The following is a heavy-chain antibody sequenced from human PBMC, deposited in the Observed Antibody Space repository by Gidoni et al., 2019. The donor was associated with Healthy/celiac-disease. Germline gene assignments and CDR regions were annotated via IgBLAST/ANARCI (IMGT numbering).Heavy chain of an antibody. J-gene: IGHJ4*02. D-gene: IGHD3-9*01. Sequence: QVQLQESGPGLVKPSGTLSLTCAVSGGSISSSNWWSWVRQPQGKGLEWIGEIYQSGSTNYNPSLKSRVTISVDKSKNQFSLKLSAVTAADTAVYYCARESAYDILTGYYRGPFDYWGQGTLVTVSS. CDR3: ARESAYDILTGYYRGPFDY. CDR1: GGSISSSNW. V-gene: IGHV4-4*02. CDR2: IYQSGST.